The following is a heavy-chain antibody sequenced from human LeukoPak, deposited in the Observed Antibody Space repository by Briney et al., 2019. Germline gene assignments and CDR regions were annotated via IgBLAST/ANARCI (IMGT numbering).Heavy chain of an antibody. CDR2: ISGSGDNT. J-gene: IGHJ4*02. V-gene: IGHV3-23*01. CDR3: AKDGTNYGLGTSFDN. Sequence: GGSLRLSCAASGFSFSTYWMTWVRQPPGKGLEWVAAISGSGDNTYYADSVKGRFVISRDNSKTTLFLQLNSLGAGDSAVFYCAKDGTNYGLGTSFDNWGQGTLVTVSS. D-gene: IGHD3-10*01. CDR1: GFSFSTYW.